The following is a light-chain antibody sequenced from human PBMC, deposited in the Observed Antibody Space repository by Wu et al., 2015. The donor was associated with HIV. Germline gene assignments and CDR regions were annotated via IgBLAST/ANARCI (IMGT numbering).Light chain of an antibody. Sequence: ERVMTQSPDTLSVSPGERATLSCRASQSVGSDLAWYQQKPGQAPRLLIYDASTRASGISARFSGSGSGTEFTLTISSLQSEDFAVYYCQQYGSSPGFTFGGGTKVEIK. CDR3: QQYGSSPGFT. J-gene: IGKJ4*01. CDR1: QSVGSD. CDR2: DAS. V-gene: IGKV3-15*01.